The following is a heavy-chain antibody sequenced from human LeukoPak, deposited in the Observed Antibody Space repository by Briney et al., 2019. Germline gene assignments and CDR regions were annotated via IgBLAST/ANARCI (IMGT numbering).Heavy chain of an antibody. J-gene: IGHJ4*02. CDR2: ISGSGGST. CDR1: GFTFSSYA. D-gene: IGHD3-22*01. Sequence: GGSLRLSCAASGFTFSSYAMSWVRQAPGKGLEWVPAISGSGGSTYYADSVKGRFTISRDNSKNTLYLQMNSLRAEDTAVYYCAKILGGDYYDSSGPYYFDYWGQGTLVTVSS. V-gene: IGHV3-23*01. CDR3: AKILGGDYYDSSGPYYFDY.